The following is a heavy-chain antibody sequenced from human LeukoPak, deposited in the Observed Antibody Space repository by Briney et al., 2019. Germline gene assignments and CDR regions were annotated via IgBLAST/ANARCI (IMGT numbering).Heavy chain of an antibody. V-gene: IGHV1-69*04. D-gene: IGHD6-13*01. Sequence: ASVKVSCKASGGTFNTYAIRCVPQAPGQGLEWGGRLIPTSNRANYAHKFQGRVTITADKSTGTAYMELYSLRSEDTAVYYCARVAIYGGSVAAADYWGQGTLVTVSS. CDR3: ARVAIYGGSVAAADY. CDR1: GGTFNTYA. J-gene: IGHJ4*02. CDR2: LIPTSNRA.